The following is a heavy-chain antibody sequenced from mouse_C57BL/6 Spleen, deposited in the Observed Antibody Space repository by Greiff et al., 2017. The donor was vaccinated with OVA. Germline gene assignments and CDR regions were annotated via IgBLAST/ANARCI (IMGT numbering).Heavy chain of an antibody. CDR1: GYSFTDYN. V-gene: IGHV1-39*01. J-gene: IGHJ4*01. CDR3: AKGSNDFYYAMDY. Sequence: VQLKESGPELVKPGASVKISCKASGYSFTDYNMNWVKQSNGKSLEWIGVINPNYGTTSYNQKFKGKATLTVDQSSSTAYMQLNGLTSEDSAVYYCAKGSNDFYYAMDYWGQGTSVTVSA. D-gene: IGHD2-12*01. CDR2: INPNYGTT.